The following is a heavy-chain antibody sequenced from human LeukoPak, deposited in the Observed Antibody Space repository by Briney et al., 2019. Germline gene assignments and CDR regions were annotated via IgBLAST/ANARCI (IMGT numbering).Heavy chain of an antibody. CDR3: TGLHFAAAEEFDP. Sequence: SETLSLTCTVSGGSINGHYWSWIRQSPAKGLEWIGYIYYTGDTNYNPSLKSRITISVDTSKNQFSLNLSSVTAADTAVYYCTGLHFAAAEEFDPWGQGTLVTVSS. CDR2: IYYTGDT. J-gene: IGHJ5*02. CDR1: GGSINGHY. V-gene: IGHV4-59*08. D-gene: IGHD6-13*01.